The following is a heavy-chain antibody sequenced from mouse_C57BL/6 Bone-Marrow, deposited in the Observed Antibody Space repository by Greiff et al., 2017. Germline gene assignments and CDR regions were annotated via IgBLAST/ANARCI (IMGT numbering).Heavy chain of an antibody. Sequence: VQLQHSGAELVRPGTSVKVSCKASGYAFTNYLIEWVKQRPGQGLEWIGVINPGSGGTNYNEKFKGKATLTADKSSSTAYMQLSSLTSEDSAVYFCARSDYEGFAYWGQGTLVTVSA. CDR3: ARSDYEGFAY. D-gene: IGHD2-4*01. J-gene: IGHJ3*01. CDR1: GYAFTNYL. V-gene: IGHV1-54*01. CDR2: INPGSGGT.